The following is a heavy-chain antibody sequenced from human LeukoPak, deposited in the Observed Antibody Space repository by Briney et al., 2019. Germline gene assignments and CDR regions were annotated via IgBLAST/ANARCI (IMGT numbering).Heavy chain of an antibody. CDR3: AGGYSSGYPDAFDI. CDR2: IYYSGST. Sequence: PSETLSLTCTVSGGSISSYYCSWIRQPPGKGLEWIGYIYYSGSTNYNPSLKSRVTISVDTSKNQFSLKLSSVTAADTAVYYCAGGYSSGYPDAFDIWGQGTMVTVSS. J-gene: IGHJ3*02. D-gene: IGHD3-22*01. CDR1: GGSISSYY. V-gene: IGHV4-59*01.